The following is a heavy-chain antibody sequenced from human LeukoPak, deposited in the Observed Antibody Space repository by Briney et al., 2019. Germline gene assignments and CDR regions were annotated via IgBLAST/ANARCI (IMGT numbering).Heavy chain of an antibody. J-gene: IGHJ5*02. CDR3: ASGSATWFDP. CDR1: GFTSSSYW. V-gene: IGHV3-7*01. Sequence: GGSLRLSCAASGFTSSSYWMSWVRQAPGKGLEWVANIKQDGSEKYYVDSVKGRFTISRDNAKNSLYLQMNSLRAEDTAVYYCASGSATWFDPWGQGTLVTVSS. CDR2: IKQDGSEK.